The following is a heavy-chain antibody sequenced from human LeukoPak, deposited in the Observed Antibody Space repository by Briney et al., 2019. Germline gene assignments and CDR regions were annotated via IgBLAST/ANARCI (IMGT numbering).Heavy chain of an antibody. J-gene: IGHJ4*02. CDR3: ARDAGAEGLFDY. CDR2: IYSGGST. V-gene: IGHV3-53*01. D-gene: IGHD1-26*01. CDR1: GFTFSSHS. Sequence: GGSLRLSCAASGFTFSSHSMNWVRQAPGKGLEWVSVIYSGGSTYYADSVKGRFTISRDNSKNTLYLQMNSLRAEDTAVYYCARDAGAEGLFDYWGQGTLVTVAS.